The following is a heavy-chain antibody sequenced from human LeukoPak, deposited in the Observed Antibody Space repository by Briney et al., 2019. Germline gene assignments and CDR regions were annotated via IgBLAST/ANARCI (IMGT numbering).Heavy chain of an antibody. CDR2: INHSGST. Sequence: SETLSLTCSGYGVSFSGYYWSWIRQPPGQGREWFVEINHSGSTNYNPSLKSRVTISVDTSKNQFSLKLSSVTAADTAVYYCARVYYSRSYDYWYFDLWGRGTLVTVSS. CDR3: ARVYYSRSYDYWYFDL. J-gene: IGHJ2*01. V-gene: IGHV4-34*01. CDR1: GVSFSGYY. D-gene: IGHD6-13*01.